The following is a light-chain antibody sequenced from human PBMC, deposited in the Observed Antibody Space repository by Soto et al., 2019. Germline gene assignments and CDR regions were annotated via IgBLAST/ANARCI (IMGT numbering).Light chain of an antibody. CDR2: DAS. CDR1: QSISSW. Sequence: DIQMTQSPSTLSASVGDRVSITSRASQSISSWLAWYQQKPGKAPKLLIYDASRLESGVPSRFSGSGSGTEFTLTISSLQPDDFATYYCQQYNSYWTFGQGTKVDI. V-gene: IGKV1-5*01. CDR3: QQYNSYWT. J-gene: IGKJ1*01.